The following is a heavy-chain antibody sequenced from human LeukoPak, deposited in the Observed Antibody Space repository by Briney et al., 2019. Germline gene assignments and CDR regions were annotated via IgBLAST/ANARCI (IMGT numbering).Heavy chain of an antibody. V-gene: IGHV3-49*03. D-gene: IGHD3-22*01. Sequence: GGSLRLSCTASGFTFGDYAMSWFRQAPGKGLEWVGFIRSKAYGGTTEYAASVKGRFTISRDDSKSIAYLQVNSLKTEDTAVYYCTRDPVNYYDSSGYYTWGQGTLVTVSS. CDR1: GFTFGDYA. CDR2: IRSKAYGGTT. J-gene: IGHJ5*02. CDR3: TRDPVNYYDSSGYYT.